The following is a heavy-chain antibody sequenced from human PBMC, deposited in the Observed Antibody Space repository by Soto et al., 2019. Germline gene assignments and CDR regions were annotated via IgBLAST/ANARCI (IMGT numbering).Heavy chain of an antibody. Sequence: SETLSLTCTVSGGSISSGGYYWSWIRQHPGKGLERIGYIYCSGSTYYNPSLKSRVTISVDTSKNQFSLKLSSVTAADTAVYYCARDLKGPASSSWYYFYYGMDVWGQRTAGTVCS. J-gene: IGHJ6*02. CDR2: IYCSGST. V-gene: IGHV4-31*03. CDR1: GGSISSGGYY. CDR3: ARDLKGPASSSWYYFYYGMDV. D-gene: IGHD6-13*01.